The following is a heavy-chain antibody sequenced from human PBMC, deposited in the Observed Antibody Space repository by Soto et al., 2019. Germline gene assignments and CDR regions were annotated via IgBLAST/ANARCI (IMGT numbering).Heavy chain of an antibody. J-gene: IGHJ4*02. Sequence: PWGSLGLSCAASGFTVSSNYMSWVRQAPGKGLEWVSVIYICVSTYYADSVKGRFTISRDNSKNTLYLQMNSLRAEDTAVYYCARDVGGSWHYCDGWGKETLVDV. V-gene: IGHV3-53*01. CDR2: IYICVST. CDR3: ARDVGGSWHYCDG. CDR1: GFTVSSNY. D-gene: IGHD6-13*01.